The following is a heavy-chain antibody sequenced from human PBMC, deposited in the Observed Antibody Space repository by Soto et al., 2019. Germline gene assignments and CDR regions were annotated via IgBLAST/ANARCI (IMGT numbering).Heavy chain of an antibody. J-gene: IGHJ4*02. Sequence: GGSLRLSCAASGFTFSNAWMSWVRQAPGKGLEWVGRIKSKTDGGTTDYAAPVKGRFTISRDDSKNTLYLQMNSLKTEDTAVYYCTTGSGYDRSLDYWGQGTLVTVSS. CDR2: IKSKTDGGTT. V-gene: IGHV3-15*01. D-gene: IGHD5-12*01. CDR1: GFTFSNAW. CDR3: TTGSGYDRSLDY.